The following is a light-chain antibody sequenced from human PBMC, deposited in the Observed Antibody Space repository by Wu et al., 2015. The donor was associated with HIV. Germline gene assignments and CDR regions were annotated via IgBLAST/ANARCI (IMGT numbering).Light chain of an antibody. CDR1: QGISNY. V-gene: IGKV1-27*01. CDR2: AAS. Sequence: DIQMTQSPSTLSASVGDRVAITCRASQGISNYLAWYQQKPGKVPKLLIYAASTLQSGVPSRFSGSGSGTDFTLTISSLQPERCCKLYYCTKKYKQSPPLTFGGKGPRVEIK. J-gene: IGKJ4*01. CDR3: TKKYKQSPPLT.